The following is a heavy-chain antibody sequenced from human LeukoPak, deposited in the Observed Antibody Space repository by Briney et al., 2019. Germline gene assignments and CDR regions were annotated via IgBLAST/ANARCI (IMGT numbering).Heavy chain of an antibody. J-gene: IGHJ4*02. V-gene: IGHV3-64D*06. CDR2: ISSNGGST. CDR1: GFTFSRYA. CDR3: VKSGSYYNEPYYFDY. D-gene: IGHD3-10*01. Sequence: PGGSLGLSCSASGFTFSRYAMHWVRQAPGKGLEYVSGISSNGGSTYYADSVKGRFTISRDNPKNTLYLQMSSLRAEDTAVYYCVKSGSYYNEPYYFDYWGQGTLVTVSS.